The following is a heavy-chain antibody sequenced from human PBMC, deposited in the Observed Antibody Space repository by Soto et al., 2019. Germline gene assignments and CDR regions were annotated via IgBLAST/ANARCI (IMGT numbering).Heavy chain of an antibody. V-gene: IGHV6-1*01. Sequence: PSQTLSPSCAISGDSVSINSAAWNWIRQSRSRGLEWLGRTYYRSKWYNDYAVSVKSRITINPDPSKNQFYLQLNSVTPEDTAVHYCERGPAPGSGSYYIKSCDYFGQEVWGHGTSVPV. J-gene: IGHJ6*02. CDR2: TYYRSKWYN. CDR1: GDSVSINSAA. D-gene: IGHD3-10*01. CDR3: ERGPAPGSGSYYIKSCDYFGQEV.